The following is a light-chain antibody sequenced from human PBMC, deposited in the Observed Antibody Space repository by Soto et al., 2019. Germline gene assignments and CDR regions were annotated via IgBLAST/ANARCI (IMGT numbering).Light chain of an antibody. V-gene: IGLV2-8*01. Sequence: QSALTQPPSASGSPGQSVTISCTGTKXDIGVYDLVSWYQHHPGKAPRLIIYEVVQRPSGVPDRFSGSKSGNTASLTVSGLQAADEADYFCKSYAGSNTYVFGSGTKVTVL. CDR3: KSYAGSNTYV. J-gene: IGLJ1*01. CDR2: EVV. CDR1: KXDIGVYDL.